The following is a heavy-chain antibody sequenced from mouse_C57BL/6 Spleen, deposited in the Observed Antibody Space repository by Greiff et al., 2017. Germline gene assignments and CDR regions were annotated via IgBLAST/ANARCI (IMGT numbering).Heavy chain of an antibody. V-gene: IGHV5-17*01. J-gene: IGHJ4*01. Sequence: EVMLVESGGGLVKPGGSLKLSCAASGFTFSDYGMHWVRQAPEQGLEWVAYISSGSSTIYYADTVKGRFTISSDTAKNTLFLQMTSLRSEDTAMYYCARKLLITTVVNYAMDYWGQGTSVTVSS. CDR2: ISSGSSTI. CDR1: GFTFSDYG. D-gene: IGHD1-1*01. CDR3: ARKLLITTVVNYAMDY.